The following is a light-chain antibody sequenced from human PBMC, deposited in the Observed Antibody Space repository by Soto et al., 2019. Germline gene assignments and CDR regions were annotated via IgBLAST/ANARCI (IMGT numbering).Light chain of an antibody. CDR1: SSDVGGYNF. Sequence: QSALTQPPSASGSPGQSVTISCTGTSSDVGGYNFVSWYQQHPGKAPKLMIYEVSERPSGVPDRFSGSKSGNTASLTVSGLRAEDEADYYSSSYAPSNIVVLGGGTKLTL. V-gene: IGLV2-8*01. J-gene: IGLJ2*01. CDR3: SSYAPSNIVV. CDR2: EVS.